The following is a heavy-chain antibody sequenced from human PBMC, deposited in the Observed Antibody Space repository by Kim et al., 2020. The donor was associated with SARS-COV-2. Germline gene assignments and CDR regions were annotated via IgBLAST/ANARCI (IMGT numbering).Heavy chain of an antibody. J-gene: IGHJ4*02. Sequence: ADSVKGRFTISRDNAKNSLYLQMNSLRAEDTALYYCAKEYYYDSSGYSFDYWGQGTLVTVSS. V-gene: IGHV3-9*01. D-gene: IGHD3-22*01. CDR3: AKEYYYDSSGYSFDY.